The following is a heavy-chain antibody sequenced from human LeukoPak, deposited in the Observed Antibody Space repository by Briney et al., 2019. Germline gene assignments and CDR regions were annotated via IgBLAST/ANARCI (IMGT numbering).Heavy chain of an antibody. V-gene: IGHV5-51*01. J-gene: IGHJ6*02. CDR1: GYSFTSYW. Sequence: GESLKISCKGSGYSFTSYWIGWVRQMPGKGLEWMGIIYPGDSDTRYSPSFQGQVTISADKSISTAYLQWSSLKASDTAMYYCARLIIGSYYYYGMDVWGQGTTVTVSS. CDR3: ARLIIGSYYYYGMDV. CDR2: IYPGDSDT. D-gene: IGHD3-10*01.